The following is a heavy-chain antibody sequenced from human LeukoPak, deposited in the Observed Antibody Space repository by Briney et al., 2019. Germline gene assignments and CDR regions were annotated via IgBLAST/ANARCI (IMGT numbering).Heavy chain of an antibody. Sequence: GGSLRLSCAASGFTVSSNYMSWVRQAPGKGLEWVSVIYSDGSTYYADSVKGRFTISRDNSKNTLYLQMNSLRAEDTAVYYCASVLRTRYYGMDVWGQGTTVTVSS. CDR1: GFTVSSNY. CDR3: ASVLRTRYYGMDV. CDR2: IYSDGST. J-gene: IGHJ6*02. V-gene: IGHV3-53*01. D-gene: IGHD2/OR15-2a*01.